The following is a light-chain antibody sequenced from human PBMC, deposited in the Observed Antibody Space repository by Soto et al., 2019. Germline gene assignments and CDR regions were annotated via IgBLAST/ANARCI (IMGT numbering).Light chain of an antibody. Sequence: QSVLTQPPSASGTPGQRVTLSCSGGSSNIGRNTVDWYQQLPGTAPKLLIYSNHQRPSGVPDRFSGSKSGTSASLAISGLQSEDEADYYCAGWDDSLNGWVFGGGTKLTVL. CDR3: AGWDDSLNGWV. CDR1: SSNIGRNT. V-gene: IGLV1-44*01. J-gene: IGLJ3*02. CDR2: SNH.